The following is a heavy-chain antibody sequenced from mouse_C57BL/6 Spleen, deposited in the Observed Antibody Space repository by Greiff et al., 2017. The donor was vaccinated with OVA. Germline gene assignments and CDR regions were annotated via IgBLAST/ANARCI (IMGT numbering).Heavy chain of an antibody. Sequence: QVQLQQSGAELVRPGTSVKVSCKASGYAFTNYLIEWVKQRPGQGLEWIGVINPGSGGTNYNEKFKGKATLTADKSSSTAYMQLSSLTSEDSAVYFCARGELTGTAWFAYWGQGTLVTVSA. CDR1: GYAFTNYL. CDR2: INPGSGGT. J-gene: IGHJ3*01. CDR3: ARGELTGTAWFAY. V-gene: IGHV1-54*01. D-gene: IGHD4-1*01.